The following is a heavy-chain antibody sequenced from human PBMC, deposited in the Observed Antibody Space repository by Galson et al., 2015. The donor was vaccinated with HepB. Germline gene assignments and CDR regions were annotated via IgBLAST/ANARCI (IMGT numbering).Heavy chain of an antibody. D-gene: IGHD6-13*01. V-gene: IGHV1-8*01. CDR2: MNPNSGNT. CDR1: GYTFTSYD. Sequence: SVKVSCKASGYTFTSYDINWVRQATGQGLEWMGWMNPNSGNTGYAQKFQGRVTMTRNTSISTAYMELSSLRSEDTAMYYCARGPSIAAAGTSVGFDYWGQGTLVTVSS. J-gene: IGHJ4*02. CDR3: ARGPSIAAAGTSVGFDY.